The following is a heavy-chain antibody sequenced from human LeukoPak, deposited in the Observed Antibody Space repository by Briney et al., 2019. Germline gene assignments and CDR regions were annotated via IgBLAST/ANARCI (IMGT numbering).Heavy chain of an antibody. CDR3: ARQGIAVARAFDI. Sequence: PSETLSLTCTVSGDSISSSSYYWGWIRQPPGKGLEWIGSIYYSGSTYYNPSLKSRVTISVDTSKNQFSLKLSSVTAADTAVYYCARQGIAVARAFDIWGQGTMVTVSS. CDR1: GDSISSSSYY. D-gene: IGHD6-19*01. J-gene: IGHJ3*02. CDR2: IYYSGST. V-gene: IGHV4-39*01.